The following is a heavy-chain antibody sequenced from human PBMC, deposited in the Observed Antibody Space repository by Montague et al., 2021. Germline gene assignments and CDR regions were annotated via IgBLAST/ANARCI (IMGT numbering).Heavy chain of an antibody. D-gene: IGHD1-14*01. Sequence: SETLSLTCTVSGGSISSTSHYWVWIRQPPGKGLEWIGTFYSGGNTYSTPALKSRVSISADTSNNQFSLKLHSVTAADTAVYFCARARITGTTAPLDYWGQGTLVIVSS. CDR3: ARARITGTTAPLDY. CDR2: FYSGGNT. J-gene: IGHJ4*02. V-gene: IGHV4-39*01. CDR1: GGSISSTSHY.